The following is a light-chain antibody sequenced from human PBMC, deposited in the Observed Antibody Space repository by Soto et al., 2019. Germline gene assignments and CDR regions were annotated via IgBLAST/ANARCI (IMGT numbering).Light chain of an antibody. J-gene: IGKJ4*01. CDR3: QQYQNSPLT. Sequence: EIVLTQSPGTLSLSPGERAALSCRASQSVSSSYLDWYQQKPGQGPRLLIYGASSRAPGIPARFSGSGSGTDFTLTISRLEPEDFAVYYCQQYQNSPLTFGGGTKVEIK. CDR2: GAS. CDR1: QSVSSSY. V-gene: IGKV3-20*01.